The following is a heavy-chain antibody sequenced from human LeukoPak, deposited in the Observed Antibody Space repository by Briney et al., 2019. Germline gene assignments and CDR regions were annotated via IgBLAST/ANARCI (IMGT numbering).Heavy chain of an antibody. J-gene: IGHJ5*02. CDR2: VDYSGNT. Sequence: PSETLSLTCTVSGGSTSSSSYYWGWIRQSPGKGLEWIGSVDYSGNTYYNPSLKSRVTISLDTSKNLFSLKLRSVTAADTAVYYCARSEWLVSAGWFDPWGQGTLVTVSS. CDR1: GGSTSSSSYY. V-gene: IGHV4-39*07. D-gene: IGHD6-19*01. CDR3: ARSEWLVSAGWFDP.